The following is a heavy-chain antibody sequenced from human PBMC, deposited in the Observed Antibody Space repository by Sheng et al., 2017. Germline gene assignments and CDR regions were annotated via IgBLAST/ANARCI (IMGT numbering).Heavy chain of an antibody. Sequence: EVQLVESGGGLVQPGGSLRLSCAASGFTFSSYSMNWVRQAPGKGLEWVSYISSSSSTIYYADSVKGRFTISRDNAKNSLYLQMNSLRAEDTAVYYCARASSDYGENYWGQGTLVTVSS. J-gene: IGHJ4*02. CDR3: ARASSDYGENY. CDR1: GFTFSSYS. V-gene: IGHV3-48*01. D-gene: IGHD4-17*01. CDR2: ISSSSSTI.